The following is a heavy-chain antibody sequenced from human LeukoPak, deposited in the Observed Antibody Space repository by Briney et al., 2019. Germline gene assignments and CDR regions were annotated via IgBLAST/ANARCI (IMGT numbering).Heavy chain of an antibody. V-gene: IGHV5-51*01. J-gene: IGHJ5*02. Sequence: GESLKISCKGSGYSFTSYWIGWVRQMPGKGLEWMGIIYPGDSDTRYSPSFQGQVTISADKSISTAYLQWSSLKASDTAMYYCAGHSGYCSGGSCYYWFDPWGQGTLVTVSS. D-gene: IGHD2-15*01. CDR2: IYPGDSDT. CDR3: AGHSGYCSGGSCYYWFDP. CDR1: GYSFTSYW.